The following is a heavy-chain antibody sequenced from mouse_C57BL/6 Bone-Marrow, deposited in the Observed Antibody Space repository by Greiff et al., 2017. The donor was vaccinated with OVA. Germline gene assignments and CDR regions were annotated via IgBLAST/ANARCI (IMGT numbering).Heavy chain of an antibody. V-gene: IGHV14-4*01. CDR1: GFNIKDDY. CDR2: IDPENGDT. Sequence: VQLKESGAELVRPGASVKLSCTASGFNIKDDYMHWVKQRPEQGLEWIGWIDPENGDTEYAPKFQGKATITADTSSNTAYLQLSSLTSEDTAVYYWTTSYYYGSSYGYWGQGTTLTVSS. D-gene: IGHD1-1*01. CDR3: TTSYYYGSSYGY. J-gene: IGHJ2*01.